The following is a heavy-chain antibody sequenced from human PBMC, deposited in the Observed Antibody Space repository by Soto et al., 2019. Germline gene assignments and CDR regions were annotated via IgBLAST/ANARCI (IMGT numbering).Heavy chain of an antibody. J-gene: IGHJ4*02. CDR1: GFTFSSYA. Sequence: EVQLLESGGGLVQPGGSLRLSCAASGFTFSSYAMGWVRQAPGKGLQWISVISSSGGSTYYADSVKGRFTISRDNSNGTLFLDMKSLRAEDSAVYYCARRDNVYIWGSYDYWGQGTLVTVSS. V-gene: IGHV3-23*01. CDR2: ISSSGGST. CDR3: ARRDNVYIWGSYDY. D-gene: IGHD3-16*01.